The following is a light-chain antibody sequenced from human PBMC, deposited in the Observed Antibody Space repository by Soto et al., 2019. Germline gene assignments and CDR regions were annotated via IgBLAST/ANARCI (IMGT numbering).Light chain of an antibody. J-gene: IGKJ5*01. Sequence: EIGLTQSPSTLSLSPGERATLSCRASQGVSSNYLAWYQQKSGQAPRLLIYDTSTRATGIPARFSGSGSGTEFTLTISSLQSEDFAVYYCQPYNNWPPITFGQGTRLEIK. V-gene: IGKV3-15*01. CDR3: QPYNNWPPIT. CDR1: QGVSSN. CDR2: DTS.